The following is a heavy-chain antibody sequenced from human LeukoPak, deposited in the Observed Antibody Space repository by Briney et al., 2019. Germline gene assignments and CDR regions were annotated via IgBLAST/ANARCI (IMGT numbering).Heavy chain of an antibody. CDR1: GGSISTYY. CDR2: VYYSGST. D-gene: IGHD3-3*01. V-gene: IGHV4-59*01. CDR3: ARGRDFWGGYSFDY. Sequence: SETLSLTCTVSGGSISTYYWSWVRQPPGKGLEWIGYVYYSGSTEYNPSLKSRVIISIDTSKIQFSLQLNSMTAADTAVYYCARGRDFWGGYSFDYWGQGTLVTVSS. J-gene: IGHJ4*02.